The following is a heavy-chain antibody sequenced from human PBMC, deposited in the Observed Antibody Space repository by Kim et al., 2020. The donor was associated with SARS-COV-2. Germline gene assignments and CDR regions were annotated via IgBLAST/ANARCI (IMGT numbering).Heavy chain of an antibody. D-gene: IGHD3-16*02. CDR1: GFTFSNYW. CDR2: IYGDGTNI. CDR3: ARGVGSLAF. Sequence: GGSLRISCAASGFTFSNYWMHWVRQVPGKGLVWVSRIYGDGTNIGYADSVKGRFTISRDNAKNTLYLEINSLRAEDTAVYYCARGVGSLAFWGQGTTVTVSS. V-gene: IGHV3-74*01. J-gene: IGHJ6*02.